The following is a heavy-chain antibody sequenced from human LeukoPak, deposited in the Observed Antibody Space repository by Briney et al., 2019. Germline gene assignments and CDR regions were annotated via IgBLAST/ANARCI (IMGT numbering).Heavy chain of an antibody. CDR2: IYYSGST. D-gene: IGHD4-17*01. CDR1: GGSISSYY. Sequence: WETLSLTCTVSGGSISSYYWSWVRQPPGKGLEWLGYIYYSGSTNYNPSLKSRETLSLDTSKNQFSLKQSSGTAANTPLYYCARTHTADAFDIWGQGTMVTDS. V-gene: IGHV4-59*01. J-gene: IGHJ3*02. CDR3: ARTHTADAFDI.